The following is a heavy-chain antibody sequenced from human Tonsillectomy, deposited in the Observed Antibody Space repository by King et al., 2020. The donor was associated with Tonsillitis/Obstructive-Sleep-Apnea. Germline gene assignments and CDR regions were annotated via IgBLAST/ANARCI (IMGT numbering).Heavy chain of an antibody. CDR3: ARGDYDILTGLHY. D-gene: IGHD3-9*01. CDR1: GFTFSSYA. V-gene: IGHV3-64*01. J-gene: IGHJ4*02. Sequence: QLVQSGGGLVQPGGSLRLSCAASGFTFSSYAMHWVRQAPGKGLEYVSTISTNGDYTYYANSVKGRFTISRDNSKNTLYLQMGSLSTEDMAVYYCARGDYDILTGLHYWGQGTLVSVSS. CDR2: ISTNGDYT.